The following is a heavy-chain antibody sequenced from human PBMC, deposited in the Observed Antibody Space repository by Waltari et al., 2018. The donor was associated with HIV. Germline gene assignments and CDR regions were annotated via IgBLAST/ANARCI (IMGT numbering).Heavy chain of an antibody. J-gene: IGHJ4*02. CDR1: GGSISSSNYY. V-gene: IGHV4-39*01. CDR2: IYYSGST. D-gene: IGHD6-13*01. CDR3: AIPGAAAATDF. Sequence: QLPLQESGPGLVKPSETLSLICTVSGGSISSSNYYWRWIRQPPGKGLEWIGSIYYSGSTYYNPSLKSRVTMSVDTSKNQFSLKLNSVTAADTAVYYCAIPGAAAATDFWGQGTLVTVSS.